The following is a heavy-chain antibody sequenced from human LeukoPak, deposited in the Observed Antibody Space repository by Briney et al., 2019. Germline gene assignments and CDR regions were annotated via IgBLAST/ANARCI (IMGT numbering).Heavy chain of an antibody. CDR2: INPNSGGT. CDR1: GYTFTGYY. CDR3: ARVGYYDSSGYPRY. J-gene: IGHJ4*02. Sequence: ASVKVSCKASGYTFTGYYMHWVRQAPGQGLEWMGWINPNSGGTNYAQKFQGRVTMTRDRSISTAYLELSRLRSDDTAVYYCARVGYYDSSGYPRYWGQGTLVTVSS. D-gene: IGHD3-22*01. V-gene: IGHV1-2*02.